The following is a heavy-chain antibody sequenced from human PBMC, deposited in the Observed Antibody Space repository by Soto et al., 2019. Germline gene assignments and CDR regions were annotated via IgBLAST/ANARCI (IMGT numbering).Heavy chain of an antibody. D-gene: IGHD3-10*01. CDR3: ARNNRVDAFDI. CDR1: GFTLSDHY. V-gene: IGHV3-72*01. CDR2: TRNKANSYST. J-gene: IGHJ3*02. Sequence: EVQLVESGGGLVQPGGSLRLSCAASGFTLSDHYMDWVRQAPGKGLVWVGRTRNKANSYSTEYAASVKGRFTISRDDSESSLYLQMNSLKTEDTAVYYCARNNRVDAFDIWGQGTMVTVSS.